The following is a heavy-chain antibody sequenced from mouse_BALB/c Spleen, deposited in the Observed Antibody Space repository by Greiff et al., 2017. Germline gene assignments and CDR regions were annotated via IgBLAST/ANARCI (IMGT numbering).Heavy chain of an antibody. Sequence: EVKLMESGGGLVQPGGSLRLSCATSGFTFSDFYMEWVRQPPGKRLEWIAASRNKANDYTTEYSASVKGRFIVSRDTSQSILYLQMNALRAEDTAIYYCARDASWGGSSYWYFDVWGAGTTVTVSS. D-gene: IGHD1-1*01. CDR3: ARDASWGGSSYWYFDV. V-gene: IGHV7-1*02. CDR2: SRNKANDYTT. CDR1: GFTFSDFY. J-gene: IGHJ1*01.